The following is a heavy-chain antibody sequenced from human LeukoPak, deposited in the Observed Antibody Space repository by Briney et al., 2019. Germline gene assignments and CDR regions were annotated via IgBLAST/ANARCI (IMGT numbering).Heavy chain of an antibody. V-gene: IGHV3-7*04. CDR3: ARPLMPGSYFDL. Sequence: GGSLRLSCVASGFTFSNYWMSWARQAPGKGLEWVANIKEDGSQKYYVDSVKGRFTISRDNAKNSLYLQMNSLRAEDTAVYYCARPLMPGSYFDLWGRGTLVTVSA. CDR1: GFTFSNYW. J-gene: IGHJ2*01. CDR2: IKEDGSQK. D-gene: IGHD2-15*01.